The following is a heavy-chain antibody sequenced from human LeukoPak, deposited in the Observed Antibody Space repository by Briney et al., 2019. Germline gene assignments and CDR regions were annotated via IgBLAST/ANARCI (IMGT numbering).Heavy chain of an antibody. J-gene: IGHJ4*02. CDR1: GFSFSRYS. CDR2: ISTSSSFI. D-gene: IGHD3-22*01. V-gene: IGHV3-21*01. Sequence: GGSLRLSCAVSGFSFSRYSMNWVRQAPGKGLEWVSSISTSSSFIYYADSVKGRFTISRDNAKKLLCLQMNSLRVEDTAVYYCATYYNESSREDNWGQGTLVTVSS. CDR3: ATYYNESSREDN.